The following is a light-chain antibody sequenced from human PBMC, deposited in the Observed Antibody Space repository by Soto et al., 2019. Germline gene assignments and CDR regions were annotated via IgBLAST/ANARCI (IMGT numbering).Light chain of an antibody. CDR1: QSISSW. CDR3: QQYTSYS. Sequence: DIQMTQSPSTLSASVGDRVTITCRASQSISSWLAWYQQKPGKAPKLLIYDASSLESGVPSRFSGSGSGTEFTLTICSLQADDFATYYCQQYTSYSFGGGTKVEIK. CDR2: DAS. V-gene: IGKV1-5*01. J-gene: IGKJ4*01.